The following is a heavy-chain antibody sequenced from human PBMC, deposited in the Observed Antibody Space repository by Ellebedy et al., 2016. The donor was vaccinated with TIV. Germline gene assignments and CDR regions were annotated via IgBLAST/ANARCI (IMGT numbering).Heavy chain of an antibody. V-gene: IGHV3-74*01. CDR1: GFTFSSYW. D-gene: IGHD4-17*01. J-gene: IGHJ3*02. CDR3: ARGGQTAVTTSASAFDI. CDR2: INSDGSST. Sequence: GESLKISCAASGFTFSSYWMHWVRQAPGKGLVWVSRINSDGSSTSYADSVKGRFTISRDNAKNTLYLQMNSLRAEDTAVYYCARGGQTAVTTSASAFDIWGQGTMVTVSS.